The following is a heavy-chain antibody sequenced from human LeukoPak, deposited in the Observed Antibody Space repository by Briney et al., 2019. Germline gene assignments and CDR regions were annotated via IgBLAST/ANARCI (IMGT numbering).Heavy chain of an antibody. CDR1: GFTFSTYG. CDR3: ARDTAQRAFDI. CDR2: IWYDGSKT. V-gene: IGHV3-33*01. Sequence: SGGSLRLSCAASGFTFSTYGMHWVRQSPGKGVEWVAVIWYDGSKTHYRDSVKGRFTISRDNSKNTLYLEMNSLRAEDTAVYYCARDTAQRAFDIWGQGTMVTVSS. J-gene: IGHJ3*02. D-gene: IGHD6-25*01.